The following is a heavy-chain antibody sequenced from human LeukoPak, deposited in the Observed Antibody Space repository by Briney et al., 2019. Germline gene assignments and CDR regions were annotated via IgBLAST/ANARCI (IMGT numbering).Heavy chain of an antibody. V-gene: IGHV4-34*01. Sequence: SETLSLTCAVYGGSFSGYYWSWIRQPPGKGLEWVGEINHSGSTNYNPSLKSRVTISVDTSKNQFSLKLSSVTAADTAVYYCASYAKDIVVLPAASIYWYFDLWGRGTLVTVSS. J-gene: IGHJ2*01. CDR2: INHSGST. D-gene: IGHD2-2*01. CDR3: ASYAKDIVVLPAASIYWYFDL. CDR1: GGSFSGYY.